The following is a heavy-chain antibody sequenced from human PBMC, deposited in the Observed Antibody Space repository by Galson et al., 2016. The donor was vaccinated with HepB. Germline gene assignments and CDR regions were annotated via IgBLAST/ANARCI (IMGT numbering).Heavy chain of an antibody. CDR2: IIPIYGTA. Sequence: SVKVSCKASGDTFISYAISWVRQAPGQGLEWMGGIIPIYGTANYAQKFQGRVTITADASTSTAYMELSSLRSEDTALYYFARAGGYEYSNYGFDDWGQGILVTVSS. D-gene: IGHD4-11*01. CDR3: ARAGGYEYSNYGFDD. CDR1: GDTFISYA. J-gene: IGHJ4*02. V-gene: IGHV1-69*13.